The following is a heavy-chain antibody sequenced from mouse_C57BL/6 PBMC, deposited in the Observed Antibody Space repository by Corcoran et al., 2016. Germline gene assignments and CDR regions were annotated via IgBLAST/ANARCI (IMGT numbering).Heavy chain of an antibody. J-gene: IGHJ4*01. D-gene: IGHD2-10*02. V-gene: IGHV9-1*01. CDR2: IYTDTGEP. CDR3: VTTAPSGVYAMDY. Sequence: QIQLVQSGPELKKPGETVEISCSDSGYPLSEYQMRWVKQAHGRGFQWLGMIYTDTGEPTYAEEFKGRFAFSLETSASTAYLQINNLKNEDTATYFCVTTAPSGVYAMDYWGQGTSVTVSS. CDR1: GYPLSEYQ.